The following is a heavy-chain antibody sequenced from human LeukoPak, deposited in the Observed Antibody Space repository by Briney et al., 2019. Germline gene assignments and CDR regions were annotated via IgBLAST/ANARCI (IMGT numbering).Heavy chain of an antibody. Sequence: RSQTLSLTCAISGDSVSSNSAAWNWIRQSPSRGLEWLGRTYYRSKWYNDCAVSVKSRITINPDTSKNQFSLQLNSVTPEDTAVYYCAREYSSSYPYYYYYGMDVWGQGTTVTVSS. D-gene: IGHD6-13*01. J-gene: IGHJ6*02. CDR1: GDSVSSNSAA. CDR3: AREYSSSYPYYYYYGMDV. V-gene: IGHV6-1*01. CDR2: TYYRSKWYN.